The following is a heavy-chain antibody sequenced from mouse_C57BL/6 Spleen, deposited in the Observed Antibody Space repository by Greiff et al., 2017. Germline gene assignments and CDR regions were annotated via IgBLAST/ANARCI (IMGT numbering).Heavy chain of an antibody. V-gene: IGHV1-52*01. CDR2: IDPSDSET. CDR3: ARRGGNYADYAMDY. D-gene: IGHD2-1*01. Sequence: VQLQQPGAELVRPGSSVKLSCKASGYTFTSYWMHWVKQRPIQGLEWIGNIDPSDSETHYNQKFKDKATLTVDKSSSTAYMQLSSLTSEDAAVYYSARRGGNYADYAMDYWGQGTSVTVSS. J-gene: IGHJ4*01. CDR1: GYTFTSYW.